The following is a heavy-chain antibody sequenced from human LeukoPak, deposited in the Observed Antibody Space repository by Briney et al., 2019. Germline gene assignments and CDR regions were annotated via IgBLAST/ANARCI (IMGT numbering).Heavy chain of an antibody. CDR2: IYYSGST. CDR1: GGSISSSSYY. CDR3: ARHATTLPTIFGVVIIPYFDY. J-gene: IGHJ4*02. Sequence: SETLSLTCTVSGGSISSSSYYWGWIRQPPGKGLEWIGSIYYSGSTYYNPSLKSRVTISVDTSKNQFSLKLSSVTAADTAVYYCARHATTLPTIFGVVIIPYFDYWGQGTLVTVSS. V-gene: IGHV4-39*01. D-gene: IGHD3-3*01.